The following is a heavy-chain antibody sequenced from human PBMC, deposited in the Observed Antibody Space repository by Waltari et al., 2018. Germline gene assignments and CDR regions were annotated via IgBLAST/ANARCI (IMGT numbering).Heavy chain of an antibody. CDR1: GSTSSMHG. CDR2: ISSSSGSI. J-gene: IGHJ4*02. V-gene: IGHV3-48*02. Sequence: EVQLVESGGGLVHLGGSLRLSGAPSGSTSSMHGMNWVRQAPGKGLEWLSYISSSSGSIYYADSVKGRFTISRDNAKNSLYLQMNSLRDEDTAVYYCARAREMGDYWGQGTLVNVSS. CDR3: ARAREMGDY. D-gene: IGHD1-26*01.